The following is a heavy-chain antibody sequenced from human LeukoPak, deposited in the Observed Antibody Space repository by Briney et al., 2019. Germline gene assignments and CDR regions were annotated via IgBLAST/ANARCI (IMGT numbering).Heavy chain of an antibody. CDR1: GVIFNNFA. V-gene: IGHV3-30-3*01. Sequence: GGSLRLSCAASGVIFNNFAVHWVRQAPGKGLEWVAAISYDGSNKYYADSVRGRLTISRDNSQNTLYLQMNSLRAEDTAVYYCARAGRADGDYHYFEYWGQGTLVTVSS. CDR3: ARAGRADGDYHYFEY. D-gene: IGHD4-17*01. CDR2: ISYDGSNK. J-gene: IGHJ4*02.